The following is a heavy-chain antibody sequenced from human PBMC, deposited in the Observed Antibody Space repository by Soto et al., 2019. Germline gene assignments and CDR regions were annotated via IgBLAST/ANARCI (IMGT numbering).Heavy chain of an antibody. CDR1: GFTFSSYW. D-gene: IGHD2-2*01. CDR3: ATHQYCSSTSCRTGYYYGMDV. J-gene: IGHJ6*02. CDR2: INSDGSST. V-gene: IGHV3-74*01. Sequence: GGSLRLSIAASGFTFSSYWMHWVRQAPGKGLVWVSRINSDGSSTSYADSVKGRFTISRDNAKNTLYLQMNSLRAEDTAVYYCATHQYCSSTSCRTGYYYGMDVWGQGTTVTVSS.